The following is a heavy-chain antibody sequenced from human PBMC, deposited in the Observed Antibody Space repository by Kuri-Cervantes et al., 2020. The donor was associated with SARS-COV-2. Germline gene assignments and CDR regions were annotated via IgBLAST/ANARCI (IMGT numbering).Heavy chain of an antibody. V-gene: IGHV3-7*01. CDR2: IKQDGSEK. CDR1: GFTFGSYW. J-gene: IGHJ4*02. Sequence: GESLKISCAASGFTFGSYWMSWVRQAPGKGLEWVANIKQDGSEKYYVDSVKGRFTISRDNAKNSLYLQMNSLRAEDTAVYYCAKAPPTYYFDYWGQGTLVTVSS. CDR3: AKAPPTYYFDY.